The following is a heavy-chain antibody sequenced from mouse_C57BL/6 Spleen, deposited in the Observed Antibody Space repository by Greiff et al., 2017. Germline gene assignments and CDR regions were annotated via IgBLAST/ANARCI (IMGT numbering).Heavy chain of an antibody. CDR1: GYSLTSYG. J-gene: IGHJ2*01. CDR2: IWSGGST. CDR3: ARNWDGDYFDY. D-gene: IGHD4-1*01. Sequence: QVQLKQSGPGLVQPSPSLSITCTASGYSLTSYGVHWVRQSPGQGLEWLGVIWSGGSTDYNAAFISRRSIRTANSKSQVFFKRNSLQADDTAIYYCARNWDGDYFDYWGQGTTLTVSS. V-gene: IGHV2-2*01.